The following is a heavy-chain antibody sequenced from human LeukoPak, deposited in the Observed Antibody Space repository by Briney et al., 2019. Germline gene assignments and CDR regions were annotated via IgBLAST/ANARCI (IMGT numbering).Heavy chain of an antibody. J-gene: IGHJ4*02. Sequence: PGGSLRLSCAASGFTVSNNYMSWVRQAPGKGLEWVSITYSDSSTYYADSVKGRFTISRDNSKNTLYLQMNSLRAEDTAVYYCAKGWGPPSIAVAGTGFDYWGQGTLVTVSS. D-gene: IGHD6-19*01. V-gene: IGHV3-53*01. CDR2: TYSDSST. CDR1: GFTVSNNY. CDR3: AKGWGPPSIAVAGTGFDY.